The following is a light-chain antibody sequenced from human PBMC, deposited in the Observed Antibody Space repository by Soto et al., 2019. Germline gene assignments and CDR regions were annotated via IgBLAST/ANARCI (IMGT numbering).Light chain of an antibody. Sequence: QLVLTQAPSASGTPGQRVTISCSGSSSNIGSNYVYWYQQLPGTAPKLLIYRNNQRPSGVPDRFSGSKSGTSASLAISGLRSEDEADYYCAACDDSLSGYVFGTGTKVIVL. CDR2: RNN. J-gene: IGLJ1*01. V-gene: IGLV1-47*01. CDR3: AACDDSLSGYV. CDR1: SSNIGSNY.